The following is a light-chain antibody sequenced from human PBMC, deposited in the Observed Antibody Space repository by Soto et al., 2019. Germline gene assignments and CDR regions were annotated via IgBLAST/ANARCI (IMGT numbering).Light chain of an antibody. CDR2: KAS. V-gene: IGKV1-5*03. CDR3: QQYNSYSET. Sequence: DIQMTQSPSTLSASVGDRVTITCRPSQGFSSWLAGYQKKPGKAPRLLIYKASSLESGVPSRFSGSGAGTEFTLTISSMQPDDFATDYCQQYNSYSETFGQGTKVEIK. J-gene: IGKJ1*01. CDR1: QGFSSW.